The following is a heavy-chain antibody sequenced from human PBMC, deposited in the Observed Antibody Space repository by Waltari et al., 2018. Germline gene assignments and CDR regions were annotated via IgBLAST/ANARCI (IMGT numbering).Heavy chain of an antibody. V-gene: IGHV3-30*18. CDR2: TSDDGSNN. CDR3: AKGPHYLSSYGLYFFDD. CDR1: GFTLGAYG. J-gene: IGHJ4*02. D-gene: IGHD5-18*01. Sequence: QVQLVESGGGVVQPGRSWRLSCAASGFTLGAYGMHWVRQAPGKGLEWVAVTSDDGSNNYYADSVKGRFTISRDNSKSTLYLQMNSLRAEDTAVYFCAKGPHYLSSYGLYFFDDWGQGTLVTVSS.